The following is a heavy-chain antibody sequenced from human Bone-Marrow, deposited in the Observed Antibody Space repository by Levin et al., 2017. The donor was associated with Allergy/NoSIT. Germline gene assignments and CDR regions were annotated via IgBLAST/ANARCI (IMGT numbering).Heavy chain of an antibody. CDR2: ISGGGDIV. CDR1: GFSFSDFY. J-gene: IGHJ4*02. Sequence: TGGSLRLSCAASGFSFSDFYMNWFRQAPGRGLEWVSSISGGGDIVDYADSVKGRFAISRDNAKNSLYLQMNSLRADDTAVYYCARDSPPKARDSSSSNYWGQGSLVAVSA. V-gene: IGHV3-11*01. CDR3: ARDSPPKARDSSSSNY. D-gene: IGHD6-6*01.